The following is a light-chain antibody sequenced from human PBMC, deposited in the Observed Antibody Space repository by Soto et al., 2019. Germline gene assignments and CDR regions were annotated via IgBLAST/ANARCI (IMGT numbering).Light chain of an antibody. Sequence: QSVLTQPPSASGTPGQRVTISCSGSSSNIGSNSVNWYQQLPGTAPKLLISSNRQRPSGVPDRFSGSKSGTSASLAISGLQSEDEADYYCAAWDDSLNGVVFGGGTKLTVL. CDR3: AAWDDSLNGVV. V-gene: IGLV1-44*01. CDR1: SSNIGSNS. CDR2: SNR. J-gene: IGLJ2*01.